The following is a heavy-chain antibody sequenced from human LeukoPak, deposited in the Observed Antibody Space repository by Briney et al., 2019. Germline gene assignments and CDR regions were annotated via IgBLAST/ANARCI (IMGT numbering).Heavy chain of an antibody. CDR2: IYYSGST. V-gene: IGHV4-39*07. CDR3: AIGRGGQQLGDY. CDR1: GGSISSSSYY. Sequence: PSETLSLTCTVSGGSISSSSYYWGWIRQPPGKGLEWIGSIYYSGSTYYNPSLKSRVTISVDTSKNQFSLKLSSVTAADTAVYYCAIGRGGQQLGDYWGQGTLVTVS. J-gene: IGHJ4*02. D-gene: IGHD6-13*01.